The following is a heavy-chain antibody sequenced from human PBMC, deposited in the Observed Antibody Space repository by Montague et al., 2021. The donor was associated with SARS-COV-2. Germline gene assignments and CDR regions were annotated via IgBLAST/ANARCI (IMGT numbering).Heavy chain of an antibody. CDR2: IYYSGST. V-gene: IGHV4-59*01. CDR3: AREFRIELWQTNWYFGL. CDR1: GGSISSFY. J-gene: IGHJ2*01. D-gene: IGHD3-16*01. Sequence: SETLSLTCTVSGGSISSFYWSWIRQPPGKGLEWIGNIYYSGSTKYSPSLKSRATISVDTSKNQFALRLHSVTAADTAVYYCAREFRIELWQTNWYFGLWGRGTLVTVSS.